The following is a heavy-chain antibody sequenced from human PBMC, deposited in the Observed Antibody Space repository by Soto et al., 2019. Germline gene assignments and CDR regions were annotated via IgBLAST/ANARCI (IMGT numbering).Heavy chain of an antibody. Sequence: SETMSLTCAVYGGSISGYYWSWVRKSPGKGLEWIGEINHTGSTNYNPSLKSRATISVDTSKNQFSLKLNSVTAADTAVCYCATQAPYSSSPYYYYYLDVWGKGTTVTVSS. V-gene: IGHV4-34*01. D-gene: IGHD6-6*01. CDR1: GGSISGYY. CDR3: ATQAPYSSSPYYYYYLDV. J-gene: IGHJ6*03. CDR2: INHTGST.